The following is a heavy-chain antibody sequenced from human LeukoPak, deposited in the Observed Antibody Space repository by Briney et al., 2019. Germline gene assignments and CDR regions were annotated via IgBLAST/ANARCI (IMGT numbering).Heavy chain of an antibody. CDR3: ARHVVAVGFDY. CDR2: ITSSSSYI. Sequence: GGSLRLSCAASGFTFSSYTMNWVRQAPGKGLEWVSSITSSSSYIYYADSVKGRFTISRDNAKNSLCLQMNSLRAEDTAVYYCARHVVAVGFDYWGQGTLVTVSS. CDR1: GFTFSSYT. D-gene: IGHD3-22*01. J-gene: IGHJ4*02. V-gene: IGHV3-21*01.